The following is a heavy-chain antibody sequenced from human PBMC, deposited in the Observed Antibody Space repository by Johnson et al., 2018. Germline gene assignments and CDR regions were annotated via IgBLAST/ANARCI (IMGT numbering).Heavy chain of an antibody. D-gene: IGHD2-2*01. CDR3: ARDSLGYCTSTSCYPLSFQAGWFDP. Sequence: QVQLVQSGAEVKKPGSSVKVSCKSSGGTFSSYAISWVRQAPGQGLEWMGGILPIFGTATYEQKFQDRVTPTAAESTRTAYRGMNSLRSEDTALYYGARDSLGYCTSTSCYPLSFQAGWFDPWGQGTLVTVSS. CDR1: GGTFSSYA. J-gene: IGHJ5*02. CDR2: ILPIFGTA. V-gene: IGHV1-69*12.